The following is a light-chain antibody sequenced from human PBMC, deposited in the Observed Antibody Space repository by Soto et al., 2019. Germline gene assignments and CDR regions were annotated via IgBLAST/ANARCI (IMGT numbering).Light chain of an antibody. CDR3: QHYSTVWA. V-gene: IGKV1-5*01. Sequence: DIQMTQSPSTLSGSLGDRVTITCRASQTINRWLAWYQQKPRKAPKLLIYDASTLESGVPSRFTGRGSGTEFTLTISSLQPDDFATYYCQHYSTVWAFGQGTKVDIK. J-gene: IGKJ1*01. CDR1: QTINRW. CDR2: DAS.